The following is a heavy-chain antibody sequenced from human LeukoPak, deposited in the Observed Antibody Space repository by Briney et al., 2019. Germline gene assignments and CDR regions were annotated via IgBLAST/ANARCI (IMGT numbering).Heavy chain of an antibody. V-gene: IGHV4-34*01. CDR3: ARGRNTIFGVVIDNWFDP. Sequence: KTSETLSLTCAVYGGSFSGYYWSWIRQPPGKGLEWIGEINHSGSTNYNPSLKSRVTISVDTSKNQFSLKLSSVTAADTAVYYCARGRNTIFGVVIDNWFDPWGQGTLVTVSS. CDR2: INHSGST. CDR1: GGSFSGYY. J-gene: IGHJ5*02. D-gene: IGHD3-3*01.